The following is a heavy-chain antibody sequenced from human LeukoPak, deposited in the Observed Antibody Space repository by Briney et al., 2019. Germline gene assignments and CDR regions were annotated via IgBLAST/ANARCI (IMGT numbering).Heavy chain of an antibody. J-gene: IGHJ4*02. CDR3: VRSYYYDSSGYFFDH. V-gene: IGHV2-70*01. Sequence: ESGPALVHSSPAPTLTFTISGFSRSTRGACVSWIRQPPGKALEWIAHCDLDGEKYYSTSLHTRLTISKVTSKSQVVLTFANIDPVDTATYYCVRSYYYDSSGYFFDHWGQGTLVTVST. CDR2: CDLDGEK. D-gene: IGHD3-22*01. CDR1: GFSRSTRGAC.